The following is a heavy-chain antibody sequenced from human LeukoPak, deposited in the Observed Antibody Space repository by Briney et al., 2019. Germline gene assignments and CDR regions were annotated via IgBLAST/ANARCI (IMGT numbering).Heavy chain of an antibody. CDR1: GFTFDDYA. CDR3: AKAKSYYDSSGYYFDY. CDR2: ISWNSGSI. D-gene: IGHD3-22*01. Sequence: GRSLRLSCAAPGFTFDDYAMHWVRQAPGKGLEWVSGISWNSGSIGYADSVKGRFTISRDNAKNSLYLQMNSLRAEDMALYYCAKAKSYYDSSGYYFDYWGQGTLVTVSS. J-gene: IGHJ4*02. V-gene: IGHV3-9*03.